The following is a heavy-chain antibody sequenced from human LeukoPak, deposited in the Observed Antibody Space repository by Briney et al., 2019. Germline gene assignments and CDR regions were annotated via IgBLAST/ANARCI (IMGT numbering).Heavy chain of an antibody. CDR2: IYYSGTT. J-gene: IGHJ5*02. CDR1: SGSISTFY. D-gene: IGHD6-13*01. CDR3: ATQPAGPASWFDP. V-gene: IGHV4-59*01. Sequence: SETLSLTCSVSSGSISTFYWSWIRQPPGKGLEWIGFIYYSGTTNYNPSLKSRATILIDTSKNQFSLKPRSVTAADTAVYYCATQPAGPASWFDPWGQGTLVTVSP.